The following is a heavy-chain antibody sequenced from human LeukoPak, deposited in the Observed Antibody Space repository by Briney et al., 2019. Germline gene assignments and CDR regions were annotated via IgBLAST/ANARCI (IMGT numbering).Heavy chain of an antibody. D-gene: IGHD3-22*01. CDR3: AKDMDSSGYFPAH. Sequence: GGSLRLSCAASGFIFNNFAMSWVRRAPGKGLEWVSSINGTSSETWHADSVKGRFTISRDNAKNSLYLQMNSLRAEDTALYYCAKDMDSSGYFPAHWGQGTLVTVSS. V-gene: IGHV3-23*01. CDR1: GFIFNNFA. CDR2: INGTSSET. J-gene: IGHJ4*02.